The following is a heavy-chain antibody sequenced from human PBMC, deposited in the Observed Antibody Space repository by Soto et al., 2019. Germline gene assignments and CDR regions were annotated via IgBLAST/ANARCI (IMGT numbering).Heavy chain of an antibody. J-gene: IGHJ6*02. CDR1: GGSISSSSYY. D-gene: IGHD6-6*01. CDR3: ARRFSSSEGDV. V-gene: IGHV4-39*01. Sequence: NPSETLSLTCTVSGGSISSSSYYWGWIRQPPGKGLEWIGSIYYSGSTYYNPSLKSRVTISVDTSKNQFSLKLSSVTAADTAVYYCARRFSSSEGDVWGQGTAVTVSS. CDR2: IYYSGST.